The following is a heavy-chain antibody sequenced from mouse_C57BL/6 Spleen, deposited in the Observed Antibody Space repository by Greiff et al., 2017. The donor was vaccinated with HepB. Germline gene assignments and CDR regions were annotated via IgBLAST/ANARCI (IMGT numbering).Heavy chain of an antibody. V-gene: IGHV3-6*01. D-gene: IGHD1-1*01. J-gene: IGHJ1*03. CDR2: ISYDGSN. CDR1: GYSITSGYY. Sequence: EVQLQESGPGLVKPSQSLSLTCSVTGYSITSGYYWNWIRQFPGNKLEWMGYISYDGSNNYNPSLKNRISITRDTSKNQFFLKLNSVTTEDTATYYCARDYDYGSRNWYFDVWGTGTTVTVSS. CDR3: ARDYDYGSRNWYFDV.